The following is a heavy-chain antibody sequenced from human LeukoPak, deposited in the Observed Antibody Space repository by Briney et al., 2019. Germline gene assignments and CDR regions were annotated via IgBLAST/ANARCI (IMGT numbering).Heavy chain of an antibody. V-gene: IGHV4-34*01. Sequence: PSETLSLTCAVYGGSFSGYYWSWIRQPPGKGLEWIGEINHSGSTNYNPSLKSRVTISVDTSKNQFSLKLSSVTAADTAVYYCARFYYGAAPAYYWGQGTLVTVSS. CDR2: INHSGST. CDR1: GGSFSGYY. D-gene: IGHD1-26*01. CDR3: ARFYYGAAPAYY. J-gene: IGHJ4*02.